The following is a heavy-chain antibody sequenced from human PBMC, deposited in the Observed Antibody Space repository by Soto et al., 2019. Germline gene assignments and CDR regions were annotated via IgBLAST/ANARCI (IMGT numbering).Heavy chain of an antibody. CDR1: GGAISSSSYY. V-gene: IGHV4-39*03. CDR2: IYYSVST. CDR3: TTEGHCTNGVCSYYFYGMDV. J-gene: IGHJ6*02. Sequence: LSLTVSVCGGAISSSSYYWGWIRQPPGKGLEWIGSIYYSVSTYYTPSLKSRVTISVDTSKNQFSLKLSSVTAADTAVYYCTTEGHCTNGVCSYYFYGMDVWGQGTTVTVSS. D-gene: IGHD2-8*01.